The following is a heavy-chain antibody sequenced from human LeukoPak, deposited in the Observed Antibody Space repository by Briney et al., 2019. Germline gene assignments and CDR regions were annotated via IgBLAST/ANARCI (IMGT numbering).Heavy chain of an antibody. CDR2: IYSGGAT. Sequence: GGSLRLSCAASGFIVSDDYISWVRQTPGKGLEWVSVIYSGGATFYADSVKGRFTISRDNSKNTAHLQMNSLRAEDTAGYYCSSGGKYCTGGGCYGDWGQGTLVTVSS. D-gene: IGHD2-15*01. V-gene: IGHV3-53*01. J-gene: IGHJ4*02. CDR1: GFIVSDDY. CDR3: SSGGKYCTGGGCYGD.